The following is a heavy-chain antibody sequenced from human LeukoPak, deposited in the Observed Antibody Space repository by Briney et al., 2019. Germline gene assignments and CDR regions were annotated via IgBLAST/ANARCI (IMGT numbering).Heavy chain of an antibody. J-gene: IGHJ4*02. CDR3: ASGYSYDLFDY. D-gene: IGHD5-18*01. Sequence: SETLSLTCTVSGGSISSSSYYWGWIRQPPGKGLQWIGSINYSGNTYYNPSLKGRVTISVDTSKNQFSLKLSSVTAADTAVYYCASGYSYDLFDYWGQGTLVTVSS. CDR2: INYSGNT. V-gene: IGHV4-39*07. CDR1: GGSISSSSYY.